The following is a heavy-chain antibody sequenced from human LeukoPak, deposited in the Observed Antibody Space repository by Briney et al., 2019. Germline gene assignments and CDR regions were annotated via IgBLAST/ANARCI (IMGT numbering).Heavy chain of an antibody. V-gene: IGHV3-23*01. J-gene: IGHJ3*02. CDR2: ISGSGGST. CDR1: GFTFSSYA. Sequence: PGGSLRLSCAASGFTFSSYAMSWVRQAPGKGLEWVSAISGSGGSTYYADSVKGRFTISRDNSKNTLYLQMNSLRAEDTAVYYCAKDTVLMVYALANDAFDIWGQGTMVTVSS. D-gene: IGHD2-8*01. CDR3: AKDTVLMVYALANDAFDI.